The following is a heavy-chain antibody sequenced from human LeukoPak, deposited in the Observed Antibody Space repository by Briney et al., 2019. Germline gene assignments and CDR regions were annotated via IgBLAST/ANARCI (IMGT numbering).Heavy chain of an antibody. Sequence: PSETLSLTCAVSGGSISSGGYSWSWIRQPPGKGLEWIGYIYYSGSTNYNPSLKSRVTISVDTSKNQFSLKLSSVTAADTAVYYCARDPLGGGNDGMDVWGQGTTVTVSS. CDR1: GGSISSGGYS. V-gene: IGHV4-61*08. D-gene: IGHD2-15*01. CDR3: ARDPLGGGNDGMDV. J-gene: IGHJ6*02. CDR2: IYYSGST.